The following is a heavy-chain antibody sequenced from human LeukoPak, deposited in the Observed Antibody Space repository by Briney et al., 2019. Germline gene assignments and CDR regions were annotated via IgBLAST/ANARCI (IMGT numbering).Heavy chain of an antibody. CDR1: GYTFTSYG. D-gene: IGHD1-26*01. CDR2: ISAYNGNT. J-gene: IGHJ4*02. CDR3: ARDLARPVGATGPAFDY. V-gene: IGHV1-18*01. Sequence: ASVKVSCKASGYTFTSYGISWVRQAPGQGLEWMGWISAYNGNTIYAQKLQGRVTMTTDTSTTTAYMELRSLRSDDTAVYYCARDLARPVGATGPAFDYWGQGTLVTVSS.